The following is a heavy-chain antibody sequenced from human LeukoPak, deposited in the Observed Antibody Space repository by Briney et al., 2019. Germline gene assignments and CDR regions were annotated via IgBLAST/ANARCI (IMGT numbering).Heavy chain of an antibody. V-gene: IGHV3-49*03. CDR2: IRSKAYGGTT. Sequence: GGSLRLSCTASGFTFGDYAMSWFRQAPGKGLEWVGFIRSKAYGGTTEYAASVKGRFTISRDDTKSIAYLQMNSLKTEDTAVYYCTRDRYYYDSSGYDPWGQGTLVTVSS. D-gene: IGHD3-22*01. J-gene: IGHJ5*02. CDR1: GFTFGDYA. CDR3: TRDRYYYDSSGYDP.